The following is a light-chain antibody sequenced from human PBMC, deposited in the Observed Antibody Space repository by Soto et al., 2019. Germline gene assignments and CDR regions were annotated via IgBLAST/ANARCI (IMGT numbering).Light chain of an antibody. Sequence: DIQMTQSPSTLSASVGDGVTITCRASQRISTWLAWYQQKPGKAPKLLISDDSSLETGVPSRFSGSGSGTEFTLTINSLQPDDFATYHCQQYNSYWTFGQGTKVDIK. CDR1: QRISTW. CDR2: DDS. CDR3: QQYNSYWT. V-gene: IGKV1-5*01. J-gene: IGKJ1*01.